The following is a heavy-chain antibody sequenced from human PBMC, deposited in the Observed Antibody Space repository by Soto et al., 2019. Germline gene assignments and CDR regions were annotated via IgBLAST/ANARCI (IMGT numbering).Heavy chain of an antibody. J-gene: IGHJ6*03. Sequence: PGGSLRLSCAASGITFSSYWMSWVRQAPGKGLEWVANIKPDGSEQFYVDSVRGRFAISRDDAKNSLYLQMNSLRAEDTAVYYCVRDWDVWGKGTTVTV. CDR3: VRDWDV. V-gene: IGHV3-7*01. CDR1: GITFSSYW. CDR2: IKPDGSEQ.